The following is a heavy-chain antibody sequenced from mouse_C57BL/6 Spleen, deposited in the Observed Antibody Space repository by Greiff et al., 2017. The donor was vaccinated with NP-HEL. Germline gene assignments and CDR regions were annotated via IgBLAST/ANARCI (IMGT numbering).Heavy chain of an antibody. CDR2: ISSGGSYT. J-gene: IGHJ4*01. D-gene: IGHD1-1*01. CDR3: ARQGDYGYAMDY. CDR1: GFTFSSYG. Sequence: EVKLVESGGDLVKPGGSLKLSCAASGFTFSSYGMSWVRQTPDKRLEWVATISSGGSYTYYPDSVKGRFTISRDNAKNTLYLQMSSLKSEDTAMYYCARQGDYGYAMDYWGQGTSVTVSS. V-gene: IGHV5-6*01.